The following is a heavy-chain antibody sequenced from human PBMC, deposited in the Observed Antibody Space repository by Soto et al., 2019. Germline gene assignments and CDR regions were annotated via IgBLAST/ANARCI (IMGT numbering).Heavy chain of an antibody. CDR2: ISYDGHNK. V-gene: IGHV3-30*18. J-gene: IGHJ6*02. D-gene: IGHD4-17*01. CDR3: AKDLQAYGDYNYFYYGMDF. Sequence: QVQLVESGGGVVQPGGSLRLSCTASGFTFTTFGIHWVRQAPGKGLEWVALISYDGHNKYYSYSVKGRFTISRDNYKNTLSLQMNSLRAEETAVYYCAKDLQAYGDYNYFYYGMDFWGEGTTVSFSS. CDR1: GFTFTTFG.